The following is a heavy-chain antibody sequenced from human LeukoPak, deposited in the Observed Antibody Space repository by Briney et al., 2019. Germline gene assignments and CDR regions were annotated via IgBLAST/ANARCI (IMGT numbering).Heavy chain of an antibody. V-gene: IGHV3-53*01. CDR3: ARVTRYSSYYYGMDV. CDR2: IYSGGST. J-gene: IGHJ6*02. CDR1: GFTVSSNY. D-gene: IGHD6-13*01. Sequence: PGGSLRLSCAASGFTVSSNYMSWVRQAPGKGLEWVSVIYSGGSTYYADSVKGRFTISRDNSKNTLYLQMNSLRAEDTAVYYCARVTRYSSYYYGMDVWGQGTTVTVSS.